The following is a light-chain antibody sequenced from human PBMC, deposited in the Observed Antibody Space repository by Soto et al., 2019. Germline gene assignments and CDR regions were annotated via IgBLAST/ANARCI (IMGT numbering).Light chain of an antibody. CDR1: QSVSISY. Sequence: EIVLTQSPGTLSLSPGERATLYCRSSQSVSISYLSWYQQKPGQAPRLLIYGASSRATGIPDRFSGSGSGTDFTLTISRLEPEDFAVYYCQQYGSSPRTFGQGTKVDI. CDR2: GAS. J-gene: IGKJ1*01. V-gene: IGKV3-20*01. CDR3: QQYGSSPRT.